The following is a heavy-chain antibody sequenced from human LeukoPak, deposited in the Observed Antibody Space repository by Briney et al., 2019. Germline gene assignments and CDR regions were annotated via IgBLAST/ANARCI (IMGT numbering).Heavy chain of an antibody. CDR3: ARGERWLQSYYFDY. V-gene: IGHV1-8*01. D-gene: IGHD5-12*01. CDR1: GYTFTSYD. CDR2: MSPNSGNT. J-gene: IGHJ4*02. Sequence: GASVRVSCKASGYTFTSYDINWVGQATGQGLEWMGWMSPNSGNTGYAQKFQGRVTMTRNTSISTAYMELSSLRSKDTAVYYCARGERWLQSYYFDYYGQGHLITVTS.